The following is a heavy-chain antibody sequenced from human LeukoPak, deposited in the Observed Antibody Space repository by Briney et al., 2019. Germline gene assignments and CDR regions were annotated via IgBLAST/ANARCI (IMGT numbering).Heavy chain of an antibody. Sequence: GGSLRLSCAASGFTFSSYWMSWVCQAPGKGVEWVANIKQDGSEKYYVDSVRGRFTISRDNSKNSLDLQMNSLRAEDAAMYFCASHSVAVLPIATFDYWGQGTLVTVSS. CDR1: GFTFSSYW. CDR2: IKQDGSEK. J-gene: IGHJ4*02. D-gene: IGHD2-21*01. V-gene: IGHV3-7*03. CDR3: ASHSVAVLPIATFDY.